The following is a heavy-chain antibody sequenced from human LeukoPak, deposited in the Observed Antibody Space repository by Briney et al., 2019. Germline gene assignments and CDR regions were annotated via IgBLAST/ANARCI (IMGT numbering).Heavy chain of an antibody. CDR3: AREGYCSSTSCHTDYGMDV. V-gene: IGHV1-2*02. CDR2: INPNSGGT. J-gene: IGHJ6*02. Sequence: GASVKVSCKASGYTFTGYYMHWVRQAPGQGLEWMGWINPNSGGTNYAQKFQGRVTMTRDTSISTAYMELSRLRSDDTAVYYCAREGYCSSTSCHTDYGMDVWGQGTTVTVSS. CDR1: GYTFTGYY. D-gene: IGHD2-2*02.